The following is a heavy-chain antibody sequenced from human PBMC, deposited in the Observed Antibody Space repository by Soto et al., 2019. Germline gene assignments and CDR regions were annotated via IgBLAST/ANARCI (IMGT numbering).Heavy chain of an antibody. V-gene: IGHV3-48*02. CDR2: IDTGGSAT. D-gene: IGHD7-27*01. CDR1: GFPFITYS. Sequence: EVQLVESGGGLVQPGGPLKPSVAAPGFPFITYSWGWVRQVPGKGLEGVSYIDTGGSATYYADSVKGRFAISRDNAKNSLYLQVNSLRDEDTAIYYCTRDKLTGDRREAFDIWGQGTMVTVS. J-gene: IGHJ3*02. CDR3: TRDKLTGDRREAFDI.